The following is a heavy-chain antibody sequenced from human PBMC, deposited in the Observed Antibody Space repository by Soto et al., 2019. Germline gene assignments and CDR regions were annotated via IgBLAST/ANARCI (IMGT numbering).Heavy chain of an antibody. D-gene: IGHD4-4*01. CDR3: AKDRASNDLFDY. CDR1: GFTFSSYG. J-gene: IGHJ4*02. V-gene: IGHV3-30*18. Sequence: QVQLVESGGGVVQPGRSLRLSCAASGFTFSSYGMHWVRQAPGKGLEWVAVISYDGSNKYYADSVKGRFTISRDNSKNTLYLQMNSLRAEDTAVYYCAKDRASNDLFDYWGQGTLVTVFS. CDR2: ISYDGSNK.